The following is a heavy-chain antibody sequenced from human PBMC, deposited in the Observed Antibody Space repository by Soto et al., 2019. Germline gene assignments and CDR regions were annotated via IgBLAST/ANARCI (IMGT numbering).Heavy chain of an antibody. V-gene: IGHV3-53*01. J-gene: IGHJ4*02. CDR2: IYSGGST. Sequence: PAGPLALSCAASGLPVSSNYMSWVRPAPGKGLEWVSVIYSGGSTYYADSVKGRFTISRDNSKNTLYLQMDSLRAEDTAVYYCARDVDTAILDYWGQGNLVTVS. D-gene: IGHD5-18*01. CDR1: GLPVSSNY. CDR3: ARDVDTAILDY.